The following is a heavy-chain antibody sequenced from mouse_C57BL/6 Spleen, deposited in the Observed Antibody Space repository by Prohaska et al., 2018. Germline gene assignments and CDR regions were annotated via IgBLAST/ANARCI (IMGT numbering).Heavy chain of an antibody. CDR3: TGLYYYGSSSWFAY. D-gene: IGHD1-1*01. CDR1: GFTFSNYW. V-gene: IGHV6-3*01. J-gene: IGHJ3*01. Sequence: EVKLEESGGGLVQPGGSMKLSCVASGFTFSNYWMNWVRQSPEHGLEWVAQIRLKVDNDATHYAESVKGRFTISRDDSKSSVYLQMNNLRAEDTGIYYCTGLYYYGSSSWFAYWGQGTLVTVSA. CDR2: IRLKVDNDAT.